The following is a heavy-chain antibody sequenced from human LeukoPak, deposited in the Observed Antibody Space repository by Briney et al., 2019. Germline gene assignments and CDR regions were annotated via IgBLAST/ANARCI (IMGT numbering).Heavy chain of an antibody. J-gene: IGHJ4*02. Sequence: GGSLRLSRAASGFTYTIHAMIELGQAPGKSLEWCSAIGGSDDTTSNADPVKGRFTISTDNSKNTLSLQMNSSRAEETAVYYCAKGLYSNSSCYDFHPFDYWGQGTLVTASS. CDR2: IGGSDDTT. V-gene: IGHV3-23*01. CDR1: GFTYTIHA. D-gene: IGHD3-22*01. CDR3: AKGLYSNSSCYDFHPFDY.